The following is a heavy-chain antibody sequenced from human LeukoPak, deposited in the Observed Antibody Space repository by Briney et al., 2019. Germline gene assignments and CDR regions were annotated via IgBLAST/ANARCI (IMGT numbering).Heavy chain of an antibody. V-gene: IGHV3-23*01. CDR3: AKVEDIVVVPAVSPDY. D-gene: IGHD2-2*01. CDR2: ISGSGGSA. J-gene: IGHJ4*02. Sequence: GGSLRLSCAASGFTFSSYAMSWVRQAPGKGLEWVSAISGSGGSAYYADSVKGRFTISRDNSKNTLYLQMNSLRAEDTAVYYCAKVEDIVVVPAVSPDYWGQGTLVTVSS. CDR1: GFTFSSYA.